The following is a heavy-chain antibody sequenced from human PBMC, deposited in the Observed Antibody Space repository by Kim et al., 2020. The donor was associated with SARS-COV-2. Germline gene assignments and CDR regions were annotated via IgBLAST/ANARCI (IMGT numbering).Heavy chain of an antibody. V-gene: IGHV4-34*01. CDR1: GGSFSGYY. D-gene: IGHD3-3*01. CDR2: INHSGNT. Sequence: SETLSLTCAVYGGSFSGYYWSWIRQPPGKGLEWIGEINHSGNTNYNPSLKSRVTISVDTSKNQFSLKLSSVTAADTAVYYCARGGRFLEWLNWFYPWGQG. CDR3: ARGGRFLEWLNWFYP. J-gene: IGHJ5*02.